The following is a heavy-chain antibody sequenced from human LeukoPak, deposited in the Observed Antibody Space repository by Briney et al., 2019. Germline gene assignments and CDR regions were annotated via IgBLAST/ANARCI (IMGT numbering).Heavy chain of an antibody. Sequence: SETLSLTCTVSGGSISSYYRSWIRQPPGKGLEWIGYIYYSGSTNYNPSLKSRVTISIDTSQNQFSLKLSSVTAADTAVYYCAGGHYSSGWYGGYWGQGTLVTVSS. CDR2: IYYSGST. CDR1: GGSISSYY. CDR3: AGGHYSSGWYGGY. D-gene: IGHD6-19*01. V-gene: IGHV4-59*01. J-gene: IGHJ4*02.